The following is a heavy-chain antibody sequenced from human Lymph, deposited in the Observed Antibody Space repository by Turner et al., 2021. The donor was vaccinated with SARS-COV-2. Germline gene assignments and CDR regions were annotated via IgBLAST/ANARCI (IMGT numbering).Heavy chain of an antibody. CDR1: GYTRTELS. D-gene: IGHD6-19*01. CDR2: FDPEDAET. Sequence: QVQLVQSGAEVKKPGASVKVSCKVAGYTRTELSMHCVRQAPGKGLEWIGGFDPEDAETIYSPQFQRRVTMTDDTSTDTAFMKLSILRSEETAVYYCATVPAVAGYFHYYYGMDVWGQGTTVTVSS. V-gene: IGHV1-24*01. CDR3: ATVPAVAGYFHYYYGMDV. J-gene: IGHJ6*02.